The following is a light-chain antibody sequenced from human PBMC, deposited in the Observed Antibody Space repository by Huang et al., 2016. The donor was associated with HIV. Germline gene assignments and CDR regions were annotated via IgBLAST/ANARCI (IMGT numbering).Light chain of an antibody. CDR3: QQLNTYPFT. V-gene: IGKV1-9*01. CDR1: QGIASY. CDR2: AAS. J-gene: IGKJ4*01. Sequence: DIQLTQSPSSLSAYVGDRVTITCRASQGIASYITWYQQKPGRAPKLLIYAASTWQGGVPSRFIGSESGTDFTLTISSLQPEDFATYYCQQLNTYPFTFGGGTKVEIK.